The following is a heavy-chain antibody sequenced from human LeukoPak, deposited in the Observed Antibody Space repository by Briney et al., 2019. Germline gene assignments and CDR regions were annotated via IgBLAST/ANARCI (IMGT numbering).Heavy chain of an antibody. CDR3: ARDGNFDN. CDR2: INPNSGDT. J-gene: IGHJ4*02. V-gene: IGHV1-2*02. CDR1: GYTFTGYY. Sequence: ASVKVSCKASGYTFTGYYLHWVRQAPGQGLEWMGWINPNSGDTSYAQKFQGRVTLTRDTSTSTAYMELSRLTSDDTALYYCARDGNFDNWGRGTLVTVSP.